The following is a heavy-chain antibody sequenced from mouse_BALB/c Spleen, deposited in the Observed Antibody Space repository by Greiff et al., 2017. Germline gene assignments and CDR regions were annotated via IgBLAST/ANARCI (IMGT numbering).Heavy chain of an antibody. Sequence: QVQLQQSGPEPVRPGVSVKISCKGSGYTFTDYAMHWVKQSHAKSLEWIGVISTYYGNTNYNQKFKGKATMTVDKSSSTAYMELARLTSEDSAIYYCARGATTVVAQDYWGQGTTLTVSS. V-gene: IGHV1-67*01. D-gene: IGHD1-1*01. J-gene: IGHJ2*01. CDR3: ARGATTVVAQDY. CDR1: GYTFTDYA. CDR2: ISTYYGNT.